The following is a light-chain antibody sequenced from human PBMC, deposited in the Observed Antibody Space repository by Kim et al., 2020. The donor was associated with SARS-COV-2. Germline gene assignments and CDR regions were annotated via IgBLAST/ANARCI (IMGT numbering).Light chain of an antibody. Sequence: SVSPGQTASITCSGDKLGDKYACWYQQKPGQSPVLVIYQDSKRPSGIPGRFSGSNSGNTATLTISGTQAMGEADYYCQAWDSSTVVFGGGTQLTVL. CDR1: KLGDKY. J-gene: IGLJ2*01. CDR2: QDS. CDR3: QAWDSSTVV. V-gene: IGLV3-1*01.